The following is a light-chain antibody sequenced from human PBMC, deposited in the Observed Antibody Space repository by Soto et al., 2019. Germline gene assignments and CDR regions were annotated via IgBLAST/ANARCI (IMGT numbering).Light chain of an antibody. J-gene: IGKJ4*01. CDR1: QTISSW. CDR2: KAS. V-gene: IGKV1-5*03. CDR3: QRYNTYPLT. Sequence: DIQMTQSPSTLSGYVGDRVTITCRASQTISSWLAWYQQKPGKAPKLLIYKASTLKSGVPSRFSGSGSGTEFTLTISSLQPDDSATYYCQRYNTYPLTFGGGTKVDIK.